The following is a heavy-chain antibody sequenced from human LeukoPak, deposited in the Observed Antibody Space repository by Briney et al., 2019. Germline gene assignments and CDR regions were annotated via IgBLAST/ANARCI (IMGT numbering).Heavy chain of an antibody. CDR1: GGSISSGAYY. D-gene: IGHD2-2*01. J-gene: IGHJ6*02. V-gene: IGHV4-31*03. CDR3: ARAPTGVPAALYGMDV. Sequence: SETLSLTCTVSGGSISSGAYYWSWIRQHPGKGLEWIGYIYYSGGTYYNPSLKSRVTISVDTSKNQFSLNLSSVAAADTAVYYCARAPTGVPAALYGMDVWGRGTTVTVSS. CDR2: IYYSGGT.